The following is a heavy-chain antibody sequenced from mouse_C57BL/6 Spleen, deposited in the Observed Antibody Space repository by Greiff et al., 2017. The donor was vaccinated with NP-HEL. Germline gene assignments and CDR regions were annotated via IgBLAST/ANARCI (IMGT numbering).Heavy chain of an antibody. V-gene: IGHV1-72*01. J-gene: IGHJ3*01. D-gene: IGHD2-3*01. CDR2: IDPNSGGT. Sequence: QVQLQQPGAELVKPGASVKLSCKASGYTFTSYWMHWVKQRPGRGLEWIGRIDPNSGGTKYNEKFKSKATLTVDKPSSTAYMQLSSLTSEDSAVYYCASPDDGYYGGFAYWGQGTLVTVSA. CDR3: ASPDDGYYGGFAY. CDR1: GYTFTSYW.